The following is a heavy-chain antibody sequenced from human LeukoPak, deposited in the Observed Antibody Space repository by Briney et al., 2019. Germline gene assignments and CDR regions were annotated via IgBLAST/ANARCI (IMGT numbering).Heavy chain of an antibody. D-gene: IGHD3-22*01. V-gene: IGHV4-39*07. CDR3: ARSISGYYYGAPGAFDI. CDR1: GGSISSSSYY. J-gene: IGHJ3*02. Sequence: PSETLSLTCTVSGGSISSSSYYWGWIRQPPGKGLEWIGSIYYSGSTYYNPYLNSRVTISVDTSKNQFSLKLSSVTAADTAVYYCARSISGYYYGAPGAFDIWGQGTMVTVSS. CDR2: IYYSGST.